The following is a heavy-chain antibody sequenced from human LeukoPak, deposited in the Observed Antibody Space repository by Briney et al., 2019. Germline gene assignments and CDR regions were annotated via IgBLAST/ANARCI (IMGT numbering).Heavy chain of an antibody. J-gene: IGHJ6*03. V-gene: IGHV4-4*07. CDR2: IYTSGST. CDR3: ARDTEYSSSSYYYYYYMDV. Sequence: SETLSLTXTVSGGSISSYYWSWIRQTAGKGLEWIGRIYTSGSTNYNPSLKSRVTMSVDTSKNQFSLKLSSVTAADTAVYYCARDTEYSSSSYYYYYYMDVWGKGTTVTVSS. CDR1: GGSISSYY. D-gene: IGHD6-6*01.